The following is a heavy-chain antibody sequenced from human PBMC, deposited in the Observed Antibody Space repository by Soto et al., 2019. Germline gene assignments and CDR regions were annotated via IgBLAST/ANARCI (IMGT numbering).Heavy chain of an antibody. Sequence: SETLSLTCDVSGVSISSGNWWSWVRQPPGKGLEWIAEVYNDGSANYHPSLESRATISVDRSKNQFSLRLSSVTAADTGKYYCARLGYDSRLNYLYFDHWGQGTLVTVSS. CDR2: VYNDGSA. CDR1: GVSISSGNW. J-gene: IGHJ4*02. V-gene: IGHV4-4*02. D-gene: IGHD3-22*01. CDR3: ARLGYDSRLNYLYFDH.